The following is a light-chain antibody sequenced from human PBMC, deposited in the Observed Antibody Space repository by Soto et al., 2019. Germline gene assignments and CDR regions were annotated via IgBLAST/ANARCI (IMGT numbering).Light chain of an antibody. CDR1: SSDVGGYNY. J-gene: IGLJ1*01. V-gene: IGLV2-11*01. Sequence: QSALTQPRSVSGSPGQSVTISCTGTSSDVGGYNYVSWYQQEPDKAPKLMIYDVSKRPSGVPDRFSGSKSGNTASLTISGLQAEDEADYYCCSYAGTYTYRFGSGTKLTVL. CDR3: CSYAGTYTYR. CDR2: DVS.